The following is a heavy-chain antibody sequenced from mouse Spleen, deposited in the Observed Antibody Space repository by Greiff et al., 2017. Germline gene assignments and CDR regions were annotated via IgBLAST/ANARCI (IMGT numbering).Heavy chain of an antibody. CDR1: GFTFSSYT. J-gene: IGHJ3*01. CDR3: ARSGGPWFAY. Sequence: EVQLVESGGGLVKPGGSLKLSCAASGFTFSSYTMSWVRQTPAKRLEWVATISSGGGNTYYPDSVKGRFTISRDNARNTLYLQMSSLRSEDTAMYYCARSGGPWFAYWGQGTLVTVSA. CDR2: ISSGGGNT. D-gene: IGHD1-1*02. V-gene: IGHV5-9*04.